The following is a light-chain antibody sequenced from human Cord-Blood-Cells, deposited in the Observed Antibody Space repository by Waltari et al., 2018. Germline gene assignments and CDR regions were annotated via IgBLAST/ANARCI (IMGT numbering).Light chain of an antibody. CDR2: VGTGGIVG. CDR3: GAAHGSGSNFVV. Sequence: QPVLPQPPSASASLAASVTLTCTLSSGYSNYTVDWYQQGPGKGPRFVMRVGTGGIVGSKGDGYPDRFSVLGSGLNRYLTIKNIQEEDESDYHCGAAHGSGSNFVVFGGGTKLTVL. V-gene: IGLV9-49*01. CDR1: SGYSNYT. J-gene: IGLJ3*02.